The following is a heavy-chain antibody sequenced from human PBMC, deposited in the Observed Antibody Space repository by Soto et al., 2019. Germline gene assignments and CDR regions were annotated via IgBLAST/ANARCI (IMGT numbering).Heavy chain of an antibody. V-gene: IGHV4-59*08. Sequence: QVRLQESGPGLVKPSETLSLTCTVSGGSITSITNHYCSWIRQPPGKGLEWIGYISYSGHTSYNPPLKSPVILSVDTSKNQVSLNLASVTAADTAVYYCATQGFGTLHGLVDVWGQGTTVTVSS. D-gene: IGHD1-7*01. CDR3: ATQGFGTLHGLVDV. CDR2: ISYSGHT. CDR1: GGSITSITNHY. J-gene: IGHJ6*02.